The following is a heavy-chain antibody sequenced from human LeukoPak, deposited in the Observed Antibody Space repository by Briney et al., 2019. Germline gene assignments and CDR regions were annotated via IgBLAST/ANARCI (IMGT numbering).Heavy chain of an antibody. CDR3: ARGSYDPRYYYYYMDV. D-gene: IGHD5-12*01. V-gene: IGHV1-69*13. Sequence: GASVKVSCKASGGTFSSYAISWVRQAPGQGLEWMGGIIPIFGTANYAQKFQGRVTITADESTSTAYMELSSLRSEDTAVYYCARGSYDPRYYYYYMDVWGKGTTVTISS. J-gene: IGHJ6*03. CDR2: IIPIFGTA. CDR1: GGTFSSYA.